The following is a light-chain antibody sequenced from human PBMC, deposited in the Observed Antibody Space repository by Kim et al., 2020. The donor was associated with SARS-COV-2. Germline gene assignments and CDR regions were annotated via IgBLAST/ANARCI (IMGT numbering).Light chain of an antibody. Sequence: VALGQTVRITCKGDSLRSYYASWYQQKPGQAPVLVIYGKNNRPSGIPDRFSGSSSGNTASLTITGAQAEDEADYYCNSRDSSGNVVFGGGTKLTVL. V-gene: IGLV3-19*01. CDR2: GKN. J-gene: IGLJ2*01. CDR3: NSRDSSGNVV. CDR1: SLRSYY.